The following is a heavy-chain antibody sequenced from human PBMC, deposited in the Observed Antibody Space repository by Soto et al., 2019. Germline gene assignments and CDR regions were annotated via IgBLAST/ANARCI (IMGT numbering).Heavy chain of an antibody. CDR1: GGSISSYY. Sequence: PSETLSLTCTVSGGSISSYYWSWIRQPPGKGLEWIGYIYYSGSTNYNPSLKSRVTISVDTSKNQFSLKLSSVTAADTAVYYCARAPGGQLWLRHDAFDIWGQGTMVTV. D-gene: IGHD5-18*01. CDR3: ARAPGGQLWLRHDAFDI. CDR2: IYYSGST. V-gene: IGHV4-59*01. J-gene: IGHJ3*02.